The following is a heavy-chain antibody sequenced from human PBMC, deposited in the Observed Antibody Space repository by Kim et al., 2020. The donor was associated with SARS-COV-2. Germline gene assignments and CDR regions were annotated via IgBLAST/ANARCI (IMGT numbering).Heavy chain of an antibody. D-gene: IGHD5-12*01. J-gene: IGHJ4*02. Sequence: GGSLRLSCAASGFTFSSYAMHWVRQAPGKGLEWVAVISYDGSNKYYADSVKGRFTISRDNSKNTLYLQMNSLRAEDTAVYYCARGTNPWATSFSDYWGQGTLVTVSS. CDR3: ARGTNPWATSFSDY. CDR1: GFTFSSYA. V-gene: IGHV3-30-3*01. CDR2: ISYDGSNK.